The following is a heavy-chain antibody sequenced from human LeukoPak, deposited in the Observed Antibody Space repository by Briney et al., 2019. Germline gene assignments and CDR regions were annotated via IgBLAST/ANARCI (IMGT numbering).Heavy chain of an antibody. Sequence: ASVKVSCKAAGYTFTRSYIHWLRQAPRQGPDWWGDINPRNGATNYSQKFQGRVTMTRDTSISTAYMDLSRLRSDDTAVYYCAGGIVVAGTKSAFDIWGQGTMVTVSS. CDR1: GYTFTRSY. CDR2: INPRNGAT. D-gene: IGHD6-19*01. CDR3: AGGIVVAGTKSAFDI. V-gene: IGHV1-2*02. J-gene: IGHJ3*02.